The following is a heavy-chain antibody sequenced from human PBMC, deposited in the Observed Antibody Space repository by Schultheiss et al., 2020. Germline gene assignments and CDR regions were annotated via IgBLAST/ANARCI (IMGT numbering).Heavy chain of an antibody. V-gene: IGHV4-34*01. J-gene: IGHJ5*02. CDR3: ARGLIAAAGNWLDP. CDR2: IYHSGTT. D-gene: IGHD6-13*01. Sequence: SETLSLTCAVYGGSFSGYYWSWIRQPPGKGLEWIEEIYHSGTTYYNPSLRSRVTISVDTSKNQFSLKLSSVTAADTAVYYCARGLIAAAGNWLDPWGQGTQVTVSS. CDR1: GGSFSGYY.